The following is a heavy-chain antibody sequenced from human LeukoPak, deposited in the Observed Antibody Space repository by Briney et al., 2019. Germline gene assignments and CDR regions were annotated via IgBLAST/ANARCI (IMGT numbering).Heavy chain of an antibody. CDR3: AKNLRVYYFDY. D-gene: IGHD4-17*01. CDR2: ISGSGGST. V-gene: IGHV3-23*01. CDR1: GSTFSSYA. J-gene: IGHJ4*02. Sequence: GASLRLSCAASGSTFSSYAMSWVRQAPGKGLEWVSAISGSGGSTYYADSVKGRFTISRDNSKNTLYLQMNSLRAEDTAVYYCAKNLRVYYFDYWGQGTLVTVSS.